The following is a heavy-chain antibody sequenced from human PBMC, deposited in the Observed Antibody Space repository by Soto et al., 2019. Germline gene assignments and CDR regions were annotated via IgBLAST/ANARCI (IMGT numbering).Heavy chain of an antibody. V-gene: IGHV4-31*03. CDR1: GGSISSGGYY. Sequence: QVQLQESGPGLVKPSQTLSLTCTVSGGSISSGGYYWSWIRQHPGKGLEWIGYIYYSGRTYYNPSHKRRVTISVDTSKNQFSLELSAVTAADTAVYYCASSPRGWNDFDYWGQGTLVTVSS. J-gene: IGHJ4*02. D-gene: IGHD1-1*01. CDR3: ASSPRGWNDFDY. CDR2: IYYSGRT.